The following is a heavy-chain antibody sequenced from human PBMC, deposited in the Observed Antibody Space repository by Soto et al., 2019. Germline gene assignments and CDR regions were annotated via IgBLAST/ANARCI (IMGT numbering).Heavy chain of an antibody. D-gene: IGHD3-9*01. V-gene: IGHV4-34*01. J-gene: IGHJ4*02. Sequence: SETLSLTCAVYGGSFSGYYWSWIRQPPGKGLEWIGEINHSGSTNYNPSLKSRVTISVDTSKNQFSLKLSSVTAADTAVYYCAREGRYFDWLSTTYFDYWGQGTLVTVS. CDR2: INHSGST. CDR3: AREGRYFDWLSTTYFDY. CDR1: GGSFSGYY.